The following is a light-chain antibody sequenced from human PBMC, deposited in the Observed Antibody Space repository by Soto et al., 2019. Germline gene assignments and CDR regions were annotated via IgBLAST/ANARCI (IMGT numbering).Light chain of an antibody. V-gene: IGLV2-14*01. J-gene: IGLJ2*01. Sequence: QSALTQPASVSGSPGQPITISCTGTSSDVGGYNYVSWYEQHPGKAPKLMIYDVSNRPSGVSNRFSGSKSGNTASLTISGLQAEDEADYYCSSYTVISPHVVFGGGTKLTVL. CDR1: SSDVGGYNY. CDR3: SSYTVISPHVV. CDR2: DVS.